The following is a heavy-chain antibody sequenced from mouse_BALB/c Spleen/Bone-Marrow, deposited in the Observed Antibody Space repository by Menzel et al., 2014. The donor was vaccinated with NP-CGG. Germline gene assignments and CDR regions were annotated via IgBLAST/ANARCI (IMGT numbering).Heavy chain of an antibody. D-gene: IGHD2-4*01. J-gene: IGHJ3*01. V-gene: IGHV1-63*02. CDR2: IYPGDNYT. Sequence: QLQQSGAELVWPGTSVKMSCKAAGYTFTNYWIGWVKQRPGHGLEWIGDIYPGDNYTNYNEKFKGKATLTADTSSSTAYMQLSSLTSEDSAIYYCTRGGYDYTWFAYWGQGTLVTVSA. CDR3: TRGGYDYTWFAY. CDR1: GYTFTNYW.